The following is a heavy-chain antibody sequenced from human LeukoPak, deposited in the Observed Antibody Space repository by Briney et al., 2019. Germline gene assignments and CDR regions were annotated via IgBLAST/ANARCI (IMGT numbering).Heavy chain of an antibody. Sequence: GRSLRLSCAASGFTFSSYGMHWVRQAPGKGLEWVAVISYDGSNKYYADSVKGRFTISRDNSKNSLYLQMNSLRAEDTAVYYCARVRKLELRYWGQGTLVTVSS. D-gene: IGHD1-7*01. V-gene: IGHV3-30*03. CDR2: ISYDGSNK. CDR1: GFTFSSYG. J-gene: IGHJ4*02. CDR3: ARVRKLELRY.